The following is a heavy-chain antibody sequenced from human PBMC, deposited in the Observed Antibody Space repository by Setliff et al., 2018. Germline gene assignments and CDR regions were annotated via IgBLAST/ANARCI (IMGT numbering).Heavy chain of an antibody. Sequence: SVKVSCKASGGTFSSYAISWVRQAPGQGLEWMGGIIPIFGTANYAQKFQGRVTITTDGSTSTAYMELSSLRSEDTAVYYCARELQPGNPYFDYWGQGTLVTVSS. D-gene: IGHD1-1*01. J-gene: IGHJ4*02. CDR1: GGTFSSYA. V-gene: IGHV1-69*05. CDR3: ARELQPGNPYFDY. CDR2: IIPIFGTA.